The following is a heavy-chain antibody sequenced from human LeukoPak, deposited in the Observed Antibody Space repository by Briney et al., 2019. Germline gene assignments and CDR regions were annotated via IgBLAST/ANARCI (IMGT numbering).Heavy chain of an antibody. CDR3: PRDRHATGIDSFDP. D-gene: IGHD3-9*01. CDR1: VGSIRTYY. Sequence: NLSETLSHTRTLSVGSIRTYYWSWIRPPPRRGVAWIGYIYYTGSTTYNPSLKNRVSIPVDTSMNQFSLKLSSLTAPHTAVYYFPRDRHATGIDSFDPWGQGTLVTVSS. J-gene: IGHJ5*02. CDR2: IYYTGST. V-gene: IGHV4-59*01.